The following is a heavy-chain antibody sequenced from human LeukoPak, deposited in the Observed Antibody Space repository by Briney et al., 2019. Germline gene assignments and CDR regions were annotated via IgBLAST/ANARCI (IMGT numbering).Heavy chain of an antibody. D-gene: IGHD3-22*01. Sequence: KTSETLSLTCTVSGGSISSGGYYWSWIRQHPGKGLEWIGYIYYSGSTYYNPSLKSRVTISVDTSKNQFSLKLSSVTAADTAVYYCARSYYYDSSSRGYFDYWGQGTLVTVSS. V-gene: IGHV4-31*03. CDR1: GGSISSGGYY. CDR2: IYYSGST. CDR3: ARSYYYDSSSRGYFDY. J-gene: IGHJ4*02.